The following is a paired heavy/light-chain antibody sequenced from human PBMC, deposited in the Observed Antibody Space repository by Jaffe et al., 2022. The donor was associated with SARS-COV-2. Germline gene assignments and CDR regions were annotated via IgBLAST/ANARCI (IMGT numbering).Heavy chain of an antibody. Sequence: EVQLVESGGGLVQPGGSLRLSCSASGFIFSSYIMYWVRQAPGKGLEYLSAISSDGGITYYADSVKGRFTISRDNPKNTLYFQMSGLRTEDTAVYYCVKDRTHYYGSGWTHYYYGMDVWGQGAKVTVSS. CDR2: ISSDGGIT. V-gene: IGHV3-64*05. D-gene: IGHD3-10*01. CDR3: VKDRTHYYGSGWTHYYYGMDV. J-gene: IGHJ6*02. CDR1: GFIFSSYI.
Light chain of an antibody. Sequence: QSVLTQPPSVSAAPGQKVTISCSGSNSNIGNNYVAWYQQLPGTAPKLLIYENNKRPSGIPDRFSGSMSGTSATLGITGLQTGDEADYYCGTWDSSLSVGVFGGGTKLTVL. CDR3: GTWDSSLSVGV. CDR1: NSNIGNNY. V-gene: IGLV1-51*02. J-gene: IGLJ3*02. CDR2: ENN.